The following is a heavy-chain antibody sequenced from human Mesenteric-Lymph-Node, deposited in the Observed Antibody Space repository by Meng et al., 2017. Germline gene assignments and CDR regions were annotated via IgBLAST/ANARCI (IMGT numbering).Heavy chain of an antibody. CDR3: ARHIAVSGTRGFDR. CDR2: IYPSGKT. V-gene: IGHV4-4*02. J-gene: IGHJ4*02. D-gene: IGHD6-19*01. Sequence: QVQLQEPGPGLVHPSESLSLTCAVSGGSINSGNWWSWVRQAPGKGLEWIGEIYPSGKTNSNPSLKSRVTISIDTSKDQFSLTLTSVTAADTAVYYCARHIAVSGTRGFDRWGQGTLVTVSS. CDR1: GGSINSGNW.